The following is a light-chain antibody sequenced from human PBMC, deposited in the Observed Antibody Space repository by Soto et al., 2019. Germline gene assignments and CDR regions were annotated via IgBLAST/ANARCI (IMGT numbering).Light chain of an antibody. Sequence: EIVLTQSPATLSLSPGERATLSCRASQSISSFLTWYQHKPSQAPRLLIYDASKRAIGIPARFSGSGSGTDFSLTISSLEPEDFGVYYCQQRSNWYTFGQGTKVEIK. CDR1: QSISSF. J-gene: IGKJ2*01. V-gene: IGKV3-11*01. CDR2: DAS. CDR3: QQRSNWYT.